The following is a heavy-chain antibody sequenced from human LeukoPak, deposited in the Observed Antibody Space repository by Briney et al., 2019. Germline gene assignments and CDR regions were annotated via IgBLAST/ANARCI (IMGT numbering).Heavy chain of an antibody. D-gene: IGHD5-18*01. CDR1: GFTFSSYA. CDR3: AKDIGVYSYGAPFDY. V-gene: IGHV3-23*01. CDR2: ISGSGGST. J-gene: IGHJ4*02. Sequence: GGSLRLSCAASGFTFSSYAMSWVRQAPGKGLEWVSAISGSGGSTYYADSVKGRFTISRDNSKNTLYLQMNSLRAEDTAVYYCAKDIGVYSYGAPFDYWGQGTLVTVSS.